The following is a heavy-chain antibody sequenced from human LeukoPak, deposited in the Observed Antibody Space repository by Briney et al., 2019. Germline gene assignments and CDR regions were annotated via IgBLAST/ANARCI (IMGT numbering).Heavy chain of an antibody. Sequence: GGSLRFSCAASGFTFSSYDMHWVRQATGKGLEWVSAIGTAGDTYYPGSVKGRFTISRENAKNSLYLQMNSLRAGDTAVYYCARAGDDILTGYYDYWGQGTLVTVSS. V-gene: IGHV3-13*01. D-gene: IGHD3-9*01. CDR1: GFTFSSYD. CDR2: IGTAGDT. J-gene: IGHJ4*02. CDR3: ARAGDDILTGYYDY.